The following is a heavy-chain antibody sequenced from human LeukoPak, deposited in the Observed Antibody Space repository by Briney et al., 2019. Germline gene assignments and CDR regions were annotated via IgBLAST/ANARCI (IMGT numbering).Heavy chain of an antibody. Sequence: ASVKVSCKASGYTFTCYGISWVRQAPGQGLEWMGWISAYNGNTNYAQKLQGRVTMTTDTSTSTAYMELRSLRSDDTAVYYCAIRQDSYDSSGYYRSDAFDIWGQGTMVTVSS. J-gene: IGHJ3*02. V-gene: IGHV1-18*01. D-gene: IGHD3-22*01. CDR2: ISAYNGNT. CDR1: GYTFTCYG. CDR3: AIRQDSYDSSGYYRSDAFDI.